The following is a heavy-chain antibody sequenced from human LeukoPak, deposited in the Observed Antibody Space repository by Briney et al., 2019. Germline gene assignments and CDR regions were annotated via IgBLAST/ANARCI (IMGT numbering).Heavy chain of an antibody. CDR2: INPSGGST. J-gene: IGHJ4*02. CDR1: GYTFTSYY. D-gene: IGHD2-15*01. Sequence: ASVKVSCKASGYTFTSYYMHWVRQAPGQGLEWVGIINPSGGSTSYAQKFQGRVTMTRDMTTSTVYMELSSLRSEETAVYYCASGCSGGSRYSDYWGQGTLVTVSS. V-gene: IGHV1-46*01. CDR3: ASGCSGGSRYSDY.